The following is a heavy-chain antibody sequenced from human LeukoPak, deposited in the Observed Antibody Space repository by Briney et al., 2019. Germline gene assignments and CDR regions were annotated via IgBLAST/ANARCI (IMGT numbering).Heavy chain of an antibody. J-gene: IGHJ4*02. CDR1: EYNFATYW. D-gene: IGHD2-21*02. V-gene: IGHV5-51*01. Sequence: GESLKISCKGSEYNFATYWIGWVRQMPGKGLEWMGIIYPGDSDTRYSPSFQGQVIISADKSINIAYLQWSSLKAPDTAMYYCARAPRGVVVTTFDLWGQGTLVTVSS. CDR2: IYPGDSDT. CDR3: ARAPRGVVVTTFDL.